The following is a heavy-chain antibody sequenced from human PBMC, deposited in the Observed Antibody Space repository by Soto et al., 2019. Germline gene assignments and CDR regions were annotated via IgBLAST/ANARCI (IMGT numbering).Heavy chain of an antibody. CDR2: IWYDGSNK. V-gene: IGHV3-33*01. CDR3: AREQLDTAMVLYYYYYGMDV. Sequence: PGGSLRLSFAASGFTFSSYGMPWVRQAPGKGLEWVAVIWYDGSNKYYADSVKGRFTISRDNSKNTLYMQMNSLRAEDTAVYYCAREQLDTAMVLYYYYYGMDVWGQGTTVTVSS. J-gene: IGHJ6*02. D-gene: IGHD5-18*01. CDR1: GFTFSSYG.